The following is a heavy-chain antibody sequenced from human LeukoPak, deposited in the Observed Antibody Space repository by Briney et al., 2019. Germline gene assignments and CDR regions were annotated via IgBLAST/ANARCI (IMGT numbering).Heavy chain of an antibody. CDR2: IIPIFGTA. J-gene: IGHJ6*02. V-gene: IGHV1-69*13. D-gene: IGHD6-19*01. CDR3: ARGAVPPPNPSYYYYYYGMDV. CDR1: GGTFSSYA. Sequence: GASVKVSCKASGGTFSSYAISWVRQAPGQGLEWMGGIIPIFGTANYAQKFQGRVTITADGSTSTAYMELSSLRSEDTAVYYCARGAVPPPNPSYYYYYYGMDVWGQGTTVTVSS.